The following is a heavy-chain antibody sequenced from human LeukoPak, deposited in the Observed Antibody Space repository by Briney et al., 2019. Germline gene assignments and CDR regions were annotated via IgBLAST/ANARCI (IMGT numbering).Heavy chain of an antibody. CDR1: GFTFDNYA. D-gene: IGHD6-25*01. J-gene: IGHJ4*02. V-gene: IGHV3-30-3*01. CDR3: ATTIISAAPSYFDY. CDR2: ISYDGSNI. Sequence: PGRSLRLSCAASGFTFDNYAIHWVRQAPGKGLEWVAVISYDGSNIYYADSVKGRFTLSRDNSKNTLYLQMNSLRAEDTAVYYCATTIISAAPSYFDYWGQGTLVTVSS.